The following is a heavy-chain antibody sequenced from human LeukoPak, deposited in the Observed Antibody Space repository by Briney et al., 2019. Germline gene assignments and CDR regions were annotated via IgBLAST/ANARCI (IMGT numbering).Heavy chain of an antibody. Sequence: GGSLRLSCAASGFTFSSYGMSWVRQAPGKGLEWVSAISGSGHSIYYADSVKGRFTISRDNSKNTLYLQMNSLRAEDTALYYCVLGSHPSYYYYMDVWGKGTTVTVSS. D-gene: IGHD3-3*02. J-gene: IGHJ6*03. CDR2: ISGSGHSI. V-gene: IGHV3-23*01. CDR1: GFTFSSYG. CDR3: VLGSHPSYYYYMDV.